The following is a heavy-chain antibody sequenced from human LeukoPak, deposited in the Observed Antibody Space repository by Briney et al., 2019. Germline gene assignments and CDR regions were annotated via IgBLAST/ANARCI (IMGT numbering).Heavy chain of an antibody. Sequence: SGPTLVKPTQTLTLTCTFSGFSLNTRDMNVAWIRQPPGKALEWLALIRWTDEKSYSPSLKNRLTITKDTSKNQVVLTMANMDPVDTPTYFCPRDFAWSIPNWGKESPVTVPS. D-gene: IGHD3-9*01. J-gene: IGHJ4*02. CDR2: IRWTDEK. CDR3: PRDFAWSIPN. V-gene: IGHV2-5*01. CDR1: GFSLNTRDMN.